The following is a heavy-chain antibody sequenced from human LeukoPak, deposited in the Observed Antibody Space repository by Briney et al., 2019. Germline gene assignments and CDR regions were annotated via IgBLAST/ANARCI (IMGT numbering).Heavy chain of an antibody. CDR1: GASISSSNYY. J-gene: IGHJ4*02. D-gene: IGHD5-12*01. CDR3: AKSNGYGLIDY. CDR2: IYSSGNT. V-gene: IGHV4-39*01. Sequence: PSETLSLTCAVSGASISSSNYYWGWVRQSPGKGLEWIGNIYSSGNTYYNASLKSRVTMYIDTSKNQFSLKLSSVTPADTAMYYCAKSNGYGLIDYWGQGTLVTVSS.